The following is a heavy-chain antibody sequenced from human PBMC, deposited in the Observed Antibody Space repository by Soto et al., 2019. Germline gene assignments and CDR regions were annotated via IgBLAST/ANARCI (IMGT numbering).Heavy chain of an antibody. CDR1: GFTFSSYW. D-gene: IGHD3-16*01. Sequence: SLRLSCAASGFTFSSYWMHGGRQAPGKGLVWVSRINSDGSSTSYADSVKGRFTISRDNAKNTLYLQMNSLRAEDTAVYYCARDSLEMAHVYFDYWGQGTLVTVSS. V-gene: IGHV3-74*01. J-gene: IGHJ4*02. CDR3: ARDSLEMAHVYFDY. CDR2: INSDGSST.